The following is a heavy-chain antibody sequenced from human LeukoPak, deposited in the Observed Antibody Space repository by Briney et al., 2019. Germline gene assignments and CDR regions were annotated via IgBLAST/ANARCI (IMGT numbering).Heavy chain of an antibody. CDR2: IYYSGSA. CDR3: ARVKGGAFDI. Sequence: SETLSLTCTVSGGSISSGGYYWSWIRQHPGKGLEWIGYIYYSGSAYYNPSLKSRVTISVDTSKNQFSLKLSSVTAADTAVYYCARVKGGAFDIWGQGTMVTVSS. CDR1: GGSISSGGYY. V-gene: IGHV4-31*03. J-gene: IGHJ3*02.